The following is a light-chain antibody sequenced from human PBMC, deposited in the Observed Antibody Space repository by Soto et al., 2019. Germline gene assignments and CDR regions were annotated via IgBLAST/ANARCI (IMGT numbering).Light chain of an antibody. CDR3: QQYNSYPET. V-gene: IGKV1-5*01. CDR1: QSISSW. J-gene: IGKJ1*01. Sequence: DLQMTQSPSTLSASVGDRVTITCRASQSISSWLAWYQQKPWKAPNLLIYDASSLESGVPSRFSGSGSGTEFTLTISSLQPDDFATYYCQQYNSYPETFGQGTKVEIK. CDR2: DAS.